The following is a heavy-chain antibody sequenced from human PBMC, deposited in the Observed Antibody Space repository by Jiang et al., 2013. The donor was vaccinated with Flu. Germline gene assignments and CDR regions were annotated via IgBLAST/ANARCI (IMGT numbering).Heavy chain of an antibody. CDR2: ST. CDR3: ARYYGGKVPYYFDY. Sequence: STYYNPSLKSRVTISVDTSKNQFSLKLSSVTAADTAVYYCARYYGGKVPYYFDYWGQGTLVTVSS. D-gene: IGHD4-23*01. J-gene: IGHJ4*02. V-gene: IGHV4-39*01.